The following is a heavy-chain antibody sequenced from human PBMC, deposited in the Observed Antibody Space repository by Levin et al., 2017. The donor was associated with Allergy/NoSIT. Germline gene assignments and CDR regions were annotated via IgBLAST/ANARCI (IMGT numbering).Heavy chain of an antibody. V-gene: IGHV3-9*01. J-gene: IGHJ6*02. Sequence: PGGSLRLSCAASGFTFDDYAMHWVRQAPGKGLEWVSGISWNSGSIGYADSVKGRFTISRDNAENSLYLQMNSLRAEDTALYFCAKAPYSNYEYYGMDVWGQGTTVTVSS. CDR3: AKAPYSNYEYYGMDV. CDR1: GFTFDDYA. D-gene: IGHD4-11*01. CDR2: ISWNSGSI.